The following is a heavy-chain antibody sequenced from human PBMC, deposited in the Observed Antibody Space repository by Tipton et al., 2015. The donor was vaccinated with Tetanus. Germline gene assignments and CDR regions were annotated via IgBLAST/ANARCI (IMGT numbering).Heavy chain of an antibody. V-gene: IGHV4-39*02. CDR2: IYFEGSP. CDR3: ARHLYGYWFDP. Sequence: TLSLTCTVSGGSISDKKYYWGWIRQPPGKGLEWIASIYFEGSPYYSPSLRSRVTIAVGTAQNLFSLRLTSVTAADTAIYYCARHLYGYWFDPWGQGALVTVSS. D-gene: IGHD3-10*01. J-gene: IGHJ5*02. CDR1: GGSISDKKYY.